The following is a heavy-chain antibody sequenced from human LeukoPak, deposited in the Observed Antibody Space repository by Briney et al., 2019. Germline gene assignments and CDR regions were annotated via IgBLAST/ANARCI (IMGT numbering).Heavy chain of an antibody. Sequence: PSETLSLTCADHGGSFSGYYRSWIRQTPGKGLEWIGEVNHSGSTNYIPSLKSRVTISVDTSKNQFSLKLSSVTAADTAVYYCARGRTRFLEWGQGTLVTVSS. CDR3: ARGRTRFLE. J-gene: IGHJ4*02. CDR2: VNHSGST. CDR1: GGSFSGYY. V-gene: IGHV4-34*01. D-gene: IGHD3-3*01.